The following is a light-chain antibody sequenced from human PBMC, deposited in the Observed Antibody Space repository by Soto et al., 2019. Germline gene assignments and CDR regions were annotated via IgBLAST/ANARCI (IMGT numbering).Light chain of an antibody. J-gene: IGLJ2*01. CDR2: EVS. V-gene: IGLV2-14*01. Sequence: QSVLTQPASVSGSPGQSITISCTGTSSDVGGHNYVSWYQQHPGKAPKLMIYEVSNRPSGVSNRFSGSKSGNTASLTISGLQAEDEAEYYCSSYTNTKTVVFGGGTKVTVL. CDR1: SSDVGGHNY. CDR3: SSYTNTKTVV.